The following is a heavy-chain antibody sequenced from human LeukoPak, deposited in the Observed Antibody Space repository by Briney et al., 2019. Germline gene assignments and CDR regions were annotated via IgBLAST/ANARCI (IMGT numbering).Heavy chain of an antibody. CDR3: ARVGIEVDQEADWFDP. CDR1: GYTFTGYY. V-gene: IGHV1-8*02. J-gene: IGHJ5*02. Sequence: ASVKVSCKASGYTFTGYYMHWVRQATGQGLEWMGWMNPNSGNTGYAQKFQGRVTMTRNTSISTAYMELSSLRSEDTAVYYCARVGIEVDQEADWFDPWGQGPLATVSS. CDR2: MNPNSGNT. D-gene: IGHD2-15*01.